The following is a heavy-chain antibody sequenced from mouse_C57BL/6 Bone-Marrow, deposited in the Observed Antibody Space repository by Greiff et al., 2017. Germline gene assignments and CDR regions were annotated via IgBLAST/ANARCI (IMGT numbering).Heavy chain of an antibody. V-gene: IGHV1-72*01. D-gene: IGHD2-10*02. CDR2: IDPNSGGT. Sequence: QVQLQQPGAELVKPGASVKLSCKASGYTFTSYWMHWVKQRPGRGLEWIGRIDPNSGGTKYNEKSKSKATLTVYKPSSTAYKQLSSLTSEDSAVYYCAMYGNYFYWYFDVWGTGTTDTVSS. CDR3: AMYGNYFYWYFDV. CDR1: GYTFTSYW. J-gene: IGHJ1*03.